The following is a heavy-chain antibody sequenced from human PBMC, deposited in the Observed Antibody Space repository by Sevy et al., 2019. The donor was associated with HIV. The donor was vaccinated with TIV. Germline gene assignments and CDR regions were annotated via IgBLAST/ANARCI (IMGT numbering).Heavy chain of an antibody. J-gene: IGHJ3*01. CDR1: GFTFDDYG. V-gene: IGHV3-9*01. Sequence: GGSLRLSCAASGFTFDDYGMHWVRQAPGKGLEWVSGLTWTSSSIAYADSVKGRFTVSRDNAKKFLYLQMSNLRTEDTALYYCEKGAMMAAMYICEPFDAWGQGTMVTVSS. D-gene: IGHD5-18*01. CDR2: LTWTSSSI. CDR3: EKGAMMAAMYICEPFDA.